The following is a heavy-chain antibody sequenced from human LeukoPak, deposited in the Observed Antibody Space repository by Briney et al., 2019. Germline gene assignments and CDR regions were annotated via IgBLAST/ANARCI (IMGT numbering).Heavy chain of an antibody. CDR2: TSGSGRSI. CDR3: AKDMNSLRYGSGLGDYFDY. D-gene: IGHD6-19*01. J-gene: IGHJ4*02. CDR1: GFTFSSYA. Sequence: GGSLRLSCAASGFTFSSYAMSWVRQAPGKGLEWVSGTSGSGRSIHYADSVKGRLTISRDNSKTTLYLQMNSLRADDTAVYYCAKDMNSLRYGSGLGDYFDYWGQGTLGTVSS. V-gene: IGHV3-23*01.